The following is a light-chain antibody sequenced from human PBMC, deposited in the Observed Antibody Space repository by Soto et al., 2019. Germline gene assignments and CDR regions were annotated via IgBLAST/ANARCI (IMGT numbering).Light chain of an antibody. Sequence: DIQMTQSPSSLSASVGDRVTITCRASQDISNYLAWYQQKPGKVPKLLISAASTLQSGVPSWFSGSGSGTDFTLTISSLQPDVVATYFCQKYNSPPFTFGHGTEVDIK. J-gene: IGKJ3*01. CDR2: AAS. CDR1: QDISNY. V-gene: IGKV1-27*01. CDR3: QKYNSPPFT.